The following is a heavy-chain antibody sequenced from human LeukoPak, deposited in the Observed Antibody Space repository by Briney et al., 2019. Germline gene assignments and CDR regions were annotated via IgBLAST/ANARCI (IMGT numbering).Heavy chain of an antibody. D-gene: IGHD6-13*01. CDR1: GFTFSGHS. J-gene: IGHJ3*01. CDR3: ARAKIAAAGTGAFDV. CDR2: FSATDGSA. Sequence: PGGSLRLSCAASGFTFSGHSMTWVRQAPGKGLEWVSAFSATDGSAQYAESVEGRFTISRDNSKNTLFLQMNSLGAEDTAVYYCARAKIAAAGTGAFDVWGQGTLVTVSS. V-gene: IGHV3-23*01.